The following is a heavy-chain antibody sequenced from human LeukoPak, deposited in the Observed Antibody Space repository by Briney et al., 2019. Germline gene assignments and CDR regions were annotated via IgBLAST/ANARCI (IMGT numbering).Heavy chain of an antibody. CDR3: AKDHESDGYPCLDH. CDR1: GFTFSRLA. CDR2: ISASGP. J-gene: IGHJ4*02. Sequence: SGGSLRLSCAASGFTFSRLAMTWVRQAPGKGLEWVSAISASGPYYADAVRGRFTISRDSSRNTLSLQMDSLRAEDTAVYYCAKDHESDGYPCLDHWGLGTLVTVSS. D-gene: IGHD3-22*01. V-gene: IGHV3-23*01.